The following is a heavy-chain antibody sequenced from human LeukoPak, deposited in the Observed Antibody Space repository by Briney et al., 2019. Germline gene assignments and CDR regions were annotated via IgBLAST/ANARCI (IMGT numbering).Heavy chain of an antibody. Sequence: PGGSLRLSCAASGFTFNSYWMSWVRQAPGKGLAWVANIKQDGSEKYYVDSVKGRFTISRDNAKKLLYLQMNSLRAEDTAVYYCARDGTGIWSGRDYWGQGTLVTVSS. CDR1: GFTFNSYW. CDR3: ARDGTGIWSGRDY. J-gene: IGHJ4*02. CDR2: IKQDGSEK. V-gene: IGHV3-7*01. D-gene: IGHD3-3*01.